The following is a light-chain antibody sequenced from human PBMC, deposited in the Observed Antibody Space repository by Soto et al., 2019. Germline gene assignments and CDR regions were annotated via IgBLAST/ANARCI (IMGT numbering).Light chain of an antibody. Sequence: QSALTQPAYVSGSSGQSITISCTGTSSDVGGYNCVSWYQQHPVKAPILMVYDVSDGPAGLSNRFSDSKSGNTASQTISGLQSQNEADYDRISYTGSSTLRFGGGTKLTVL. J-gene: IGLJ2*01. CDR3: ISYTGSSTLR. CDR2: DVS. CDR1: SSDVGGYNC. V-gene: IGLV2-14*03.